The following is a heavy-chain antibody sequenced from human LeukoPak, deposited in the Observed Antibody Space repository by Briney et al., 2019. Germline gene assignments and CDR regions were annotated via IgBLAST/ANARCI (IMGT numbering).Heavy chain of an antibody. CDR3: ARGFSYCDY. V-gene: IGHV1-2*02. CDR2: INPNSGGT. J-gene: IGHJ4*02. CDR1: GYTFTDYY. Sequence: GASVKVSCKPSGYTFTDYYIHWVRQAPGQGLEWMGWINPNSGGTNYAQKFQGRVTMTRDTSISTAYMELSSLISDDTALYYCARGFSYCDYWGQGTLVTVSS.